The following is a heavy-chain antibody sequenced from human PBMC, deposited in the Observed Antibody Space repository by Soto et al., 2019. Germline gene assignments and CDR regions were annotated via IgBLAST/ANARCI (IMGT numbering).Heavy chain of an antibody. CDR2: INRHGDST. CDR1: GFGFDEYG. J-gene: IGHJ5*02. CDR3: ARDHRGGYVYGEYGAS. V-gene: IGHV3-20*04. D-gene: IGHD3-10*02. Sequence: EVSLVESGGGVVRPGGSLRLSCAASGFGFDEYGMSWVRQGPGKGLEWVSGINRHGDSTGYADSVKGRFTISRDNAKNSMYLQMSGLRAEDTAFYYCARDHRGGYVYGEYGASWGQGTLVTVSS.